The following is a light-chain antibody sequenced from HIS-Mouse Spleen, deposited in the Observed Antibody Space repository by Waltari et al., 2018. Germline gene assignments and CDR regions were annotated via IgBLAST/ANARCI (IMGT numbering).Light chain of an antibody. CDR2: EGS. Sequence: QSALTQPASVSGSPGQSITISCTGTSSDVGSYNLVPWYQQHPGKAPKLMIYEGSKRPSGVANRFSGSKSGKTASLTSSGLQAEDEADYYCCSYAGSSTWVFGGGTKLTVL. CDR3: CSYAGSSTWV. CDR1: SSDVGSYNL. J-gene: IGLJ3*02. V-gene: IGLV2-23*01.